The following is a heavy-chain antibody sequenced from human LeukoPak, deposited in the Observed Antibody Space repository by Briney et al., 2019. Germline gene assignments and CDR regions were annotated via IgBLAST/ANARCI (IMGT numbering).Heavy chain of an antibody. V-gene: IGHV3-7*01. CDR3: ARGYGNYGY. D-gene: IGHD4-11*01. Sequence: GGSLRLSCAAPGFTFSSYWMSWVRQAPGKGLEWVANIKQDGSEKYYVDSVKGRFTISRDNAKNSLYLQMNSLRAEDTAVYYCARGYGNYGYWGQGTLVTVSS. CDR1: GFTFSSYW. J-gene: IGHJ4*02. CDR2: IKQDGSEK.